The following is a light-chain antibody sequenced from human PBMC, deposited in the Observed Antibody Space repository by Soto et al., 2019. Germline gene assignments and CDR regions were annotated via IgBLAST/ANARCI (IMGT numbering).Light chain of an antibody. V-gene: IGKV3-20*01. J-gene: IGKJ5*01. CDR3: QQYGSSPPIT. CDR1: QRVSSSY. Sequence: EVVLTQSPGSLSLSPGERATLSCRAIQRVSSSYLAWYQQKPGQAPRLLIYGASSTATGIPDRFSGSGSGTDFTLTISRLEPEDFAVYYCQQYGSSPPITFGQGTRLAIK. CDR2: GAS.